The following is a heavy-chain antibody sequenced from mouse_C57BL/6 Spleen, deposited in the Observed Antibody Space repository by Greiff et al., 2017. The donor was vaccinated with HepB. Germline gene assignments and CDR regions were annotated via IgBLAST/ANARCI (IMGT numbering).Heavy chain of an antibody. Sequence: EVQLVESGGGLVQPKGSLKLSCAASGFSFNTYAMNWVRQAPGKGLEWVARIRSKSNNYATYYADSVKDRFTISRDDSESMLYLQMNNLKTEDTAMYYCVRQPIYDGYYVPPYWYFDVWGTGTTVTVSS. V-gene: IGHV10-1*01. CDR3: VRQPIYDGYYVPPYWYFDV. CDR1: GFSFNTYA. J-gene: IGHJ1*03. D-gene: IGHD2-3*01. CDR2: IRSKSNNYAT.